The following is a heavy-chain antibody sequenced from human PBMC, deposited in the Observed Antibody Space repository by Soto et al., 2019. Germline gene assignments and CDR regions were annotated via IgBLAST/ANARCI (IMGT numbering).Heavy chain of an antibody. CDR2: VSGSGGTT. CDR1: GFTFSSYA. J-gene: IGHJ4*02. D-gene: IGHD3-22*01. V-gene: IGHV3-23*01. Sequence: EVQLLASGGGLVQPGGSVRLSCAASGFTFSSYAMSWVRQAPGKGLEWVSAVSGSGGTTYYADSVKGRFTISRDNSKNTVYLQMNRLRVEDTAVYYCAKWYYYDSRPRKYFDYWGQGTLVIVSS. CDR3: AKWYYYDSRPRKYFDY.